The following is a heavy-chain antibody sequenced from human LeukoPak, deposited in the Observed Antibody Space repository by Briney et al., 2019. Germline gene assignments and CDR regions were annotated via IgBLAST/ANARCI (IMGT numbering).Heavy chain of an antibody. CDR3: AREEAAREFDY. J-gene: IGHJ4*02. CDR2: IYTSGST. Sequence: SETLSLTCTVSGGSISSSSYYWSWIRQPAGKGLEWIGRIYTSGSTNYNPSLKSRVTMSVDTSKNQFSLKLSSVTAADTAVYYCAREEAAREFDYWGQGTLVTVSS. D-gene: IGHD6-25*01. V-gene: IGHV4-61*02. CDR1: GGSISSSSYY.